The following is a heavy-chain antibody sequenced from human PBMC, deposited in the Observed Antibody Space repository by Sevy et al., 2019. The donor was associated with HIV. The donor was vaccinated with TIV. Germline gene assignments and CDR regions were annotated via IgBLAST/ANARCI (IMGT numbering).Heavy chain of an antibody. J-gene: IGHJ6*02. Sequence: GGSLRLSCIASGFTFRNYGIHWVRQAPGKGLDWVAVIGYDGSDKYYADSVKGRFTISRDISKNTLFLQMNSLRVEDTAVYYCAKERGGSYIPYFYGMDVWGQGTAVTVSS. D-gene: IGHD1-26*01. CDR2: IGYDGSDK. CDR3: AKERGGSYIPYFYGMDV. CDR1: GFTFRNYG. V-gene: IGHV3-30*18.